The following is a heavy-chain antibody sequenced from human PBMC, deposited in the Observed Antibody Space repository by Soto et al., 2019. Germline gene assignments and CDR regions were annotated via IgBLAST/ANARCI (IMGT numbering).Heavy chain of an antibody. Sequence: SETLSLTCTVSSGFISSGGYYWSWIRQHPGKGLEWIGYIYYSGSTYYNPSLKSRVSISIDTSKNQFSLKLRSVTAADTAVYYCASGGVPAAIAIDYWGQGTLVTVSS. CDR1: SGFISSGGYY. J-gene: IGHJ4*02. CDR2: IYYSGST. V-gene: IGHV4-31*03. D-gene: IGHD2-2*01. CDR3: ASGGVPAAIAIDY.